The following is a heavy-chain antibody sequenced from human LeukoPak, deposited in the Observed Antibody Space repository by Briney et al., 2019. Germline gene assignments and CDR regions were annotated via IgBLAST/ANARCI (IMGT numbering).Heavy chain of an antibody. CDR2: IYHRGSP. J-gene: IGHJ4*02. CDR1: GGSISSSKW. V-gene: IGHV4/OR15-8*01. Sequence: SETLSLTCGVSGGSISSSKWWSWVRQPPGKGLEWIGEIYHRGSPKYNPSLKSRITISVDTSKNQFSLKLTSITAADTAVYYCARVRGGTYNHYFDYWGQGTLVTVSS. CDR3: ARVRGGTYNHYFDY. D-gene: IGHD5-24*01.